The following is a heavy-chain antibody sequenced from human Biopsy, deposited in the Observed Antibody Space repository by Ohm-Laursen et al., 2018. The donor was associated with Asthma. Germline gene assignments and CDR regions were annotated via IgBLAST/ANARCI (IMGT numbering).Heavy chain of an antibody. CDR1: GFSFSKYG. Sequence: SLRLSCAASGFSFSKYGTHWVRQAPGKGLEWVAVISYDGSSIYYADSVKGRFTISRDNSENTLSLQMNSLTAEDTAVYYCAREGVAGTHIEDWGQGTLVTVSS. CDR2: ISYDGSSI. CDR3: AREGVAGTHIED. D-gene: IGHD6-19*01. V-gene: IGHV3-30*19. J-gene: IGHJ4*02.